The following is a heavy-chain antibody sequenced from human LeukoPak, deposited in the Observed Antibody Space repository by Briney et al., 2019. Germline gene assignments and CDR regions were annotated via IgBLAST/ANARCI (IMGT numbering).Heavy chain of an antibody. D-gene: IGHD3-3*01. CDR2: IIPIFGTA. J-gene: IGHJ5*02. CDR3: SRDHGITIFGVAPWFDP. CDR1: GGTFSSYA. V-gene: IGHV1-69*01. Sequence: ASLKVSCKASGGTFSSYAISWVRQVPGQGLEWLGEIIPIFGTANYAQKFQGRVTITADESTSTAYIELSSLRSDDTAVYYCSRDHGITIFGVAPWFDPWGPGTLVSVSS.